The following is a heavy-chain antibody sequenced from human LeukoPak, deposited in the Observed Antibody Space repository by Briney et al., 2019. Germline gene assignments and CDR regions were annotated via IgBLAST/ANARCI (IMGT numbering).Heavy chain of an antibody. CDR3: GSGPVGTTVP. V-gene: IGHV3-23*01. D-gene: IGHD1-1*01. Sequence: GGSLRLSCAASGFTFSSYAVSWVRQAPGKGLEWVSAISGSGGSTYYADSVKGRFTISRDNSKNTLYLQMHSLIAADTAVYYCGSGPVGTTVPWGQGTLVTVSS. J-gene: IGHJ5*02. CDR1: GFTFSSYA. CDR2: ISGSGGST.